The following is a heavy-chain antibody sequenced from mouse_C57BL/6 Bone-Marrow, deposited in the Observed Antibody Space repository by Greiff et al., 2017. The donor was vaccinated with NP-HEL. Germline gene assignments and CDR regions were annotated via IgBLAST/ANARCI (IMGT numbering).Heavy chain of an antibody. CDR3: ARLRSYGSSFYYAMDY. Sequence: QVQLQQSGAELVKPGASVKLSCKASGYTFTSYWMQWVKQRPGQGLEWIGEIDPSDSYTNYNQKFKGKATLTVDTSSSTAYMQLSSLTSEDSAVYYCARLRSYGSSFYYAMDYWGQGTSVTVSS. CDR2: IDPSDSYT. CDR1: GYTFTSYW. J-gene: IGHJ4*01. V-gene: IGHV1-50*01. D-gene: IGHD1-1*01.